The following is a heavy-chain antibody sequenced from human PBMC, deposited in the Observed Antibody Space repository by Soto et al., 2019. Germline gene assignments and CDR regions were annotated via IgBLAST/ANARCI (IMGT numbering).Heavy chain of an antibody. V-gene: IGHV4-59*08. CDR2: IYYTGST. J-gene: IGHJ5*02. Sequence: QVQLQESGPGLVKPSETLSLTCTVSGGSIRGYYWSWIRQTPGKGLEWIGHIYYTGSTNYNPSLKSRVTISVDPSKNQFYLKLSSVTAADCAMYYCAMTKTTLYTWFDPWGQGTQVTVSS. CDR1: GGSIRGYY. D-gene: IGHD3-16*01. CDR3: AMTKTTLYTWFDP.